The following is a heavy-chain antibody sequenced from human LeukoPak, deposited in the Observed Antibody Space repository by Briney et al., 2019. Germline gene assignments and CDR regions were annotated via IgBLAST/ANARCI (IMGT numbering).Heavy chain of an antibody. D-gene: IGHD4-17*01. CDR2: IGSTGSNT. V-gene: IGHV3-23*01. CDR1: GFTFSSYA. Sequence: GGSLRLSCAASGFTFSSYAMSWVRQAPGKGLEWVSTIGSTGSNTYYTDSVKGRFTISRDNSKNTLYLQVNGLRADDTAVYYCAKSMSTVTTSPFWGQGTLVTVSS. CDR3: AKSMSTVTTSPF. J-gene: IGHJ4*02.